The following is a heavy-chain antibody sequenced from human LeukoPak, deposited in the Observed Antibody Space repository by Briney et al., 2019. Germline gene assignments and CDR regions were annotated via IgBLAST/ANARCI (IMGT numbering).Heavy chain of an antibody. CDR3: ARAGYGSNHRDV. CDR2: INPGDSDS. V-gene: IGHV5-51*01. J-gene: IGHJ6*02. CDR1: GYSFTSFW. Sequence: GESLKISCRGSGYSFTSFWIGWLRQLPGKGLEWMGIINPGDSDSRHSPSFQGQVTISADKSFSTAYLQWSSLKASDTAMYYYARAGYGSNHRDVWGQGTTVTVSS. D-gene: IGHD3-22*01.